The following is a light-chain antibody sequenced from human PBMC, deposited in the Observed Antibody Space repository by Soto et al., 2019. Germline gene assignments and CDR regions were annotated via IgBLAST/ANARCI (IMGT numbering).Light chain of an antibody. CDR1: QSLVSSDGDTY. Sequence: DVVMTQSPLSLPVTLGQPASISCRSSQSLVSSDGDTYLNWFQQRPGQSPRRLIYKVSKRDSGVPDRFSGSGSGTDFTLKISRGEAEDVGIYYCMQGTHWPPWTFGQGTKVEIK. J-gene: IGKJ1*01. CDR3: MQGTHWPPWT. CDR2: KVS. V-gene: IGKV2-30*01.